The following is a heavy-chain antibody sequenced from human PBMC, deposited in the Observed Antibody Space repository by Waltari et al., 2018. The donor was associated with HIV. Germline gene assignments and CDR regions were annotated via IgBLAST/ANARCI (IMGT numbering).Heavy chain of an antibody. D-gene: IGHD5-18*01. J-gene: IGHJ4*02. CDR1: GFNFNDAW. Sequence: EVRLVASGGGLVKPGGSLRLSCAASGFNFNDAWMTWVRQAPGKRLEWVGRIKSVAAGGTTDYAAPVQGRFTMSRDDSKNTLYLQMNSLKTEDTAVYYCATEFYRNGYNFWGQGTLVTVSS. CDR2: IKSVAAGGTT. V-gene: IGHV3-15*01. CDR3: ATEFYRNGYNF.